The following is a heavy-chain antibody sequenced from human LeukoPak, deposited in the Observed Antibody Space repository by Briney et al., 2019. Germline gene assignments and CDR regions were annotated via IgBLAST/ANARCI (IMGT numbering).Heavy chain of an antibody. CDR3: ARGYLGTSGSYFDY. CDR2: IIPIFGTA. CDR1: GGTFTSYA. V-gene: IGHV1-69*13. J-gene: IGHJ4*02. Sequence: ASVKVSCKDSGGTFTSYAISWVRQAPGQGLEWMGGIIPIFGTANYAQKFQGRVTITADESTSTAYMELSSLRSEDTAVYYCARGYLGTSGSYFDYWGQGTPVTVSS. D-gene: IGHD1-26*01.